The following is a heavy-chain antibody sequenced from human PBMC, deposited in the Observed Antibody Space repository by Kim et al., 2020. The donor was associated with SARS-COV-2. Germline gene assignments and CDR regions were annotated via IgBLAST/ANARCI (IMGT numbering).Heavy chain of an antibody. Sequence: GGSLRLSCAASGFTFADYWMNWVRQAPGKGLEWVASINFFGRGRNYVDSVKGRFTISRDNAKNSVSLQMNNLRAEATAVYFWARGGSVSWGQGTWVPFSS. CDR1: GFTFADYW. CDR3: ARGGSVS. CDR2: INFFGRGR. V-gene: IGHV3-7*03. J-gene: IGHJ4*02. D-gene: IGHD2-8*01.